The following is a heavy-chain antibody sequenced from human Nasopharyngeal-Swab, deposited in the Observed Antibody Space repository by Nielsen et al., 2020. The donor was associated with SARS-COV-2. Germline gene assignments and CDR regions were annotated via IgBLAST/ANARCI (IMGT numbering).Heavy chain of an antibody. J-gene: IGHJ6*02. CDR2: IYSGVST. V-gene: IGHV3-53*01. CDR3: AKDRDSGDDSGEYYHYYGMDV. CDR1: GFTVSSNY. Sequence: GGSLRLSCAASGFTVSSNYMSWVRQAPGKGLEWVSVIYSGVSTYYADSVKGRFTISRDNSKNTLYLQMNSLRAEDTAMYYCAKDRDSGDDSGEYYHYYGMDVWGQGTSVTVS. D-gene: IGHD5-12*01.